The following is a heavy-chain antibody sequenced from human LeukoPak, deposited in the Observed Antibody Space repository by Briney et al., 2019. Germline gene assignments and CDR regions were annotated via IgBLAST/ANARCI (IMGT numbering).Heavy chain of an antibody. CDR3: ARDGLAAAGSYNWFDP. CDR2: IYYSGST. J-gene: IGHJ5*02. V-gene: IGHV4-31*03. CDR1: GGSISSGGYY. Sequence: SQTLALTCTVSGGSISSGGYYWRWIRQHPGKGLEWIGYIYYSGSTYYNPSLKSRVTISVDTSKNQFSLKLSSVTAADTAVYYCARDGLAAAGSYNWFDPWGQGTLVTVSS. D-gene: IGHD6-13*01.